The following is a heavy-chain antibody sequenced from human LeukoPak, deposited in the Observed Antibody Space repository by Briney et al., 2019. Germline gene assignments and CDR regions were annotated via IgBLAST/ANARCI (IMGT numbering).Heavy chain of an antibody. CDR3: ARECGGSCPHYYYYGMDV. J-gene: IGHJ6*02. V-gene: IGHV3-21*01. D-gene: IGHD2-15*01. CDR1: GFTFSSYS. CDR2: ISSSSSYI. Sequence: KPGGSLRLSCAASGFTFSSYSMNWVRQAPGKGLEWVSSISSSSSYIYYADSVKGRFTISRDNAKNSLYLQMNSLRAEDTAVYYCARECGGSCPHYYYYGMDVWGQGTTVTVSS.